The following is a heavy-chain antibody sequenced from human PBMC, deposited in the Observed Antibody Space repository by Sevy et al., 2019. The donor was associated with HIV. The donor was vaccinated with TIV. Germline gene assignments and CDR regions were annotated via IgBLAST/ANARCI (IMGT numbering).Heavy chain of an antibody. V-gene: IGHV3-23*01. D-gene: IGHD3-10*01. J-gene: IGHJ4*02. CDR2: ISGSGGST. CDR1: GFTFSSYA. Sequence: GGSLRLSCAASGFTFSSYAMSWVRQAPGKGLEWVSAISGSGGSTYYADSVKGRVTISRDNSKNTLYLQMNSLRAEDTAVYYCAKDGEYYGSGRGDYWGQGTLVTVSS. CDR3: AKDGEYYGSGRGDY.